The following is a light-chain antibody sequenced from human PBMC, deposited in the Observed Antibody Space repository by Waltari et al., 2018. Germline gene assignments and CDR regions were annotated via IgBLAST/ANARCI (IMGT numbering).Light chain of an antibody. CDR1: SSDVGGYNY. CDR3: SSYTSSSILV. V-gene: IGLV2-14*01. CDR2: EVS. J-gene: IGLJ2*01. Sequence: QSALTQPASVSGSPGQSIPISCTGTSSDVGGYNYVSWYQQPPGKAPKLMMYEVSNRPSGVSSRFSGSKSGNTASLTISGLQAEDEADYYCSSYTSSSILVFGGGTKLTVL.